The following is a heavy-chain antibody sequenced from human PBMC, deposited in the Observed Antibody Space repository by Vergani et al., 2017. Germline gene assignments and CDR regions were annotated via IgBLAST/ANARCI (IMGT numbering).Heavy chain of an antibody. Sequence: QVQLQESGPGLVKPSQTLSLTCTVSGGSINSHNYYWSWIRQPAGKGLEWIGRIHTSGSANYNPSLKSRVTMSEDTSKNQFSLNLTSLTAADTAVYFCARGSCLGGSCYKPLFDYWGQGILGTVSS. CDR2: IHTSGSA. V-gene: IGHV4-61*02. D-gene: IGHD2-15*01. CDR1: GGSINSHNYY. CDR3: ARGSCLGGSCYKPLFDY. J-gene: IGHJ4*02.